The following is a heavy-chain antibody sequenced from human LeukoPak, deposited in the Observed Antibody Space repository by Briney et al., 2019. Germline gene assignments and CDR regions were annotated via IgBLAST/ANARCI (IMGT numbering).Heavy chain of an antibody. V-gene: IGHV4-39*01. CDR1: GGSISSSSYF. Sequence: SETLSLTCTVSGGSISSSSYFWGWIRQPPGKGLEWIGSVYYSGSTYYNPSLKSRVTISVDTSKNQFSLKLNSVTAADTALYYCARRAFSSGYYYFDYWGQGTLVTVSS. CDR2: VYYSGST. J-gene: IGHJ4*02. D-gene: IGHD3-22*01. CDR3: ARRAFSSGYYYFDY.